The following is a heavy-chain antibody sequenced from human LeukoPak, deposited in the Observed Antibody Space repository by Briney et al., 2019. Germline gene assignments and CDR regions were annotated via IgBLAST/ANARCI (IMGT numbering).Heavy chain of an antibody. CDR1: GFGFGSYN. CDR2: MSFDGNHK. V-gene: IGHV3-30*03. J-gene: IGHJ4*02. D-gene: IGHD3-10*01. CDR3: ARVYGSEIDY. Sequence: GGSLRLSCAASGFGFGSYNMYWVRQAPGKGLEGVTLMSFDGNHKKYADSVKGRFTVSRDNSRNTLFLQMNSLRPEDTAVYYCARVYGSEIDYWGQGTLVTVSS.